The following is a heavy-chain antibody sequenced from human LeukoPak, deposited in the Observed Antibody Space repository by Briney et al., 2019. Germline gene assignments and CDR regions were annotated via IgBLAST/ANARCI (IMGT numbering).Heavy chain of an antibody. Sequence: GRSLRLSCAASGFTFNNYAMHWVRQAPGKGLEWVAIISYDGSNKYYADSVMGRFTISRDNSKNTLYLQMNSLRAEDTAVYYCARGSSTNNLSPNYWGQGTLVTVSS. CDR3: ARGSSTNNLSPNY. CDR2: ISYDGSNK. V-gene: IGHV3-30-3*01. J-gene: IGHJ4*02. D-gene: IGHD2-2*01. CDR1: GFTFNNYA.